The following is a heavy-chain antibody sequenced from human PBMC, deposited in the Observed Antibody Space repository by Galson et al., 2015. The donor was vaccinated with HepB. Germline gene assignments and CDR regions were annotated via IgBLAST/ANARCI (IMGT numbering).Heavy chain of an antibody. CDR2: ITSDGGGT. V-gene: IGHV3-64*02. J-gene: IGHJ4*02. CDR3: ARGQGYCTYASCYGDFFDY. D-gene: IGHD2-8*01. Sequence: SLRLSCAASGFTFSSYAMHWVRQAPRRGLECVSGITSDGGGTYYADSVKGRFTISRDNSKNTLYLQMGSLRAEDMAVYYCARGQGYCTYASCYGDFFDYWGQGTLVTVSS. CDR1: GFTFSSYA.